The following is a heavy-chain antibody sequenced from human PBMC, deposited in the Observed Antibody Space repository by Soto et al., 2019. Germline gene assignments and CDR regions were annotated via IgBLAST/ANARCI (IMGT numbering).Heavy chain of an antibody. D-gene: IGHD3-16*01. V-gene: IGHV1-69*12. CDR3: AFTLSANYYYGMDV. CDR2: IIPIFGTP. J-gene: IGHJ6*02. CDR1: GSTFSSYA. Sequence: QVQLVQSGAEVKKPGSSVKVSCKASGSTFSSYAISWVRQAPGQGLEWMGGIIPIFGTPDYAQKFQGRVTITADESTSTAYMELSSLRSEDTAVYYCAFTLSANYYYGMDVWGQGTTVTVSS.